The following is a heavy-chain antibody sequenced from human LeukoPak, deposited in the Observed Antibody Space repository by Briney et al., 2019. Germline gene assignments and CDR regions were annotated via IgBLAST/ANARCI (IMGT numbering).Heavy chain of an antibody. CDR2: ISSSSSYI. CDR3: ARGGDGYADY. Sequence: SGGSLRLSCAASGFTFGSYSMNWVREAPGKGLEWVSSISSSSSYIYYADSVKGRFTISRDNAKNSLYLQMNSLRAEDTAVYYCARGGDGYADYWGQGTLVTVSS. J-gene: IGHJ4*02. D-gene: IGHD5-24*01. V-gene: IGHV3-21*01. CDR1: GFTFGSYS.